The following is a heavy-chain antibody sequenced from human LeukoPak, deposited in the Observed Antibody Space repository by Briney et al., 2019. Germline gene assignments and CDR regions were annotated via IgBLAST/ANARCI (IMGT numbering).Heavy chain of an antibody. CDR1: GYTFTIYY. D-gene: IGHD2-15*01. Sequence: GASVTVSCKASGYTFTIYYMHWVRQAPGQGLEWMGIINPSGGSTSYAQKFQGRVTMTRGTSTSTVYMELSSLRSEDTAVYYCATPVVAADDPWGPLDPWGQGTLVTVSS. V-gene: IGHV1-46*01. J-gene: IGHJ5*02. CDR2: INPSGGST. CDR3: ATPVVAADDPWGPLDP.